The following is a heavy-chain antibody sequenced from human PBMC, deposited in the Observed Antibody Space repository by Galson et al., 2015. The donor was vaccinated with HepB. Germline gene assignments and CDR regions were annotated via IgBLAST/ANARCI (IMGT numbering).Heavy chain of an antibody. CDR2: INPGDSDT. J-gene: IGHJ4*02. Sequence: QSGAEVKKPGESLKISCNGSGYDFTTYWIGWVRQMPGRGLEWMGIINPGDSDTRYSPSFQGQVTISADKSINTAYLQWSSLKASDTAMYYCARQWSVDYSSDYWGQGTQVTVSS. CDR1: GYDFTTYW. CDR3: ARQWSVDYSSDY. D-gene: IGHD2-21*01. V-gene: IGHV5-51*01.